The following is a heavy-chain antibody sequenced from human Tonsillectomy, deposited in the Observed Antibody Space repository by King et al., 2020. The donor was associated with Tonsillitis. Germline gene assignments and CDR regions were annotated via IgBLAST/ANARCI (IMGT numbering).Heavy chain of an antibody. CDR2: IYHSGST. J-gene: IGHJ3*02. V-gene: IGHV4-30-2*01. D-gene: IGHD3-22*01. Sequence: QLQESGSGLVKPSQTLSLTCAVSGGSISSGGYSWSWIRQPPGKGLEWIGYIYHSGSTYYNPSLKSRVTISVDRSKNQFSLKLSSVTAADTAVYYCARREGVHYYDSSGYYSPITNAFDIWGQGTMVTVSS. CDR3: ARREGVHYYDSSGYYSPITNAFDI. CDR1: GGSISSGGYS.